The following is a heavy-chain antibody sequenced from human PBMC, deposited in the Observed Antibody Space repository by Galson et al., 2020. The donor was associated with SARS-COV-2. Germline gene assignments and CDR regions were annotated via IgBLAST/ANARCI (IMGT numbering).Heavy chain of an antibody. J-gene: IGHJ4*02. CDR1: GGSISSSNW. D-gene: IGHD2-8*01. Sequence: SETLSLTCAVSGGSISSSNWWSWVRQPPGKGLEWIGEIYHSGSTNYNPSLKSRVTISVDKSKNQFSLKLSSVTAADTAVYYCARARQLGYCTNGVCYTHSIYFDYWGQGTLVTVSS. CDR2: IYHSGST. CDR3: ARARQLGYCTNGVCYTHSIYFDY. V-gene: IGHV4-4*02.